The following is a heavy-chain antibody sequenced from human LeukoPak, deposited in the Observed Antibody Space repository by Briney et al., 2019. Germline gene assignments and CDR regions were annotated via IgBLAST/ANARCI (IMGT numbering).Heavy chain of an antibody. CDR3: ASSLGATLSAFDI. D-gene: IGHD1-26*01. Sequence: GESLQISCKGSGYSFTSYWIGWVRPMPGKGLEWMGIIYPGDSDTRYSPSFQGQVTISANKSISTAYLQWSSLKASDTAMYYCASSLGATLSAFDIWGQGTMVTVSS. V-gene: IGHV5-51*01. J-gene: IGHJ3*02. CDR2: IYPGDSDT. CDR1: GYSFTSYW.